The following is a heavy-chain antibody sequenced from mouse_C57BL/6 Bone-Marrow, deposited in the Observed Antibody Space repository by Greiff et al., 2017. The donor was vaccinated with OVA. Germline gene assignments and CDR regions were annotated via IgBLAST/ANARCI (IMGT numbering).Heavy chain of an antibody. Sequence: EVKVEESGGGLVQPGGSMKLSCVASGFTFSNYWMNWVRQSPEKGLEWVAQIRLKSDNYATHYAESVKGRFTISRDDSKSSVYLQMNNLRAEDTGMYYCTVEGWFAYWGQGTLVTVSA. CDR3: TVEGWFAY. CDR2: IRLKSDNYAT. CDR1: GFTFSNYW. J-gene: IGHJ3*01. V-gene: IGHV6-3*01.